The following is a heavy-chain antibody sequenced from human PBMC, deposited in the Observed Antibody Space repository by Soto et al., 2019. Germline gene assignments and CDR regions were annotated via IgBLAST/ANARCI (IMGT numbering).Heavy chain of an antibody. CDR3: AREGGRDILTGYDY. CDR2: IYYSGST. D-gene: IGHD3-9*01. Sequence: SETLSLTCTVSGGSISSSSYYWGWIRQPPGKGLEWIGSIYYSGSTYYNPSLKSRVTISVDTSKNQFSLKLSSVTAADTAVYYCAREGGRDILTGYDYWGQGTLVTVSS. J-gene: IGHJ4*02. V-gene: IGHV4-39*02. CDR1: GGSISSSSYY.